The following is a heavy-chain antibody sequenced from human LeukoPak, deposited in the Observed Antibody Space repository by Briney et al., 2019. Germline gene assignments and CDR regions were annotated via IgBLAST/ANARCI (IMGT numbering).Heavy chain of an antibody. CDR2: ISYDGSNK. CDR1: GFTFNSYA. Sequence: GRSLRLSCAASGFTFNSYAMHWVRQAPGKGLEWVAVISYDGSNKHYADSVKGRLTISRDNSKNTMYLQMNSLRIEDTAVYYCARDRGWAFDIWAKGQWSPCLQ. CDR3: ARDRGWAFDI. V-gene: IGHV3-30-3*01. J-gene: IGHJ3*02.